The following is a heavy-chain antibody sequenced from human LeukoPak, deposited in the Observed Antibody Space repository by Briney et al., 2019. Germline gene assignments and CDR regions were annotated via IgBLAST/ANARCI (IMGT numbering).Heavy chain of an antibody. CDR1: GGTSSSYA. Sequence: AASVKVSCKASGGTSSSYAISWVRQAPGQGLEWMGRIIPILGIANYAQKFQGRVTITADKSTSTAYMELSSLRSEDTAVYYCARDLSAKAGYYFDYWGQGTLVTVSS. CDR3: ARDLSAKAGYYFDY. V-gene: IGHV1-69*04. J-gene: IGHJ4*02. D-gene: IGHD6-13*01. CDR2: IIPILGIA.